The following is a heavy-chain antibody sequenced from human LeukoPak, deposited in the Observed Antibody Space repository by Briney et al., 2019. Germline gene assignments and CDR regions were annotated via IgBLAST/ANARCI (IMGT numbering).Heavy chain of an antibody. Sequence: GGSLRLSCAASGFTFSSYSMTWVRQAPGKGLEWLSSIGSTGAYIFYADSVKGRFTISRDNAKNSLYLQMNSLRAEDTAIYYCARDRWELLRSVDYWGQGTLVTVSS. J-gene: IGHJ4*02. CDR1: GFTFSSYS. V-gene: IGHV3-21*01. CDR3: ARDRWELLRSVDY. D-gene: IGHD2-15*01. CDR2: IGSTGAYI.